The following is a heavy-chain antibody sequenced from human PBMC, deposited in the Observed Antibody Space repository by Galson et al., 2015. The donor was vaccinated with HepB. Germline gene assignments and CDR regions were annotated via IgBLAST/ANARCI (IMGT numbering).Heavy chain of an antibody. CDR1: GYTFTNFG. CDR3: ARARYSSSPPDY. D-gene: IGHD2-15*01. Sequence: SVKVSCKASGYTFTNFGINWVRQAPGQGLEWMGWISGYSGDANYAQNLQGRVTMTTETSTNTAYLELKSLKSDDTALYYCARARYSSSPPDYWGQGTLVTVSS. J-gene: IGHJ4*02. V-gene: IGHV1-18*01. CDR2: ISGYSGDA.